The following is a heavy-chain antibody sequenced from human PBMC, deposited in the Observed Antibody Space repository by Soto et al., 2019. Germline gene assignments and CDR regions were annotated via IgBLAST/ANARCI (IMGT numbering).Heavy chain of an antibody. D-gene: IGHD6-6*01. CDR3: ARGWAALDS. J-gene: IGHJ4*02. V-gene: IGHV3-7*03. Sequence: EVQVVESGGGLVQPGGSLRLSCVASGFSLSTYWLTWVRQAPGKGLQWVANIKEDGSEIYYLDSVKGRFTISRDNAKNSLYLQMNSLRAEDTAVYYCARGWAALDSWGQGTLVTVST. CDR1: GFSLSTYW. CDR2: IKEDGSEI.